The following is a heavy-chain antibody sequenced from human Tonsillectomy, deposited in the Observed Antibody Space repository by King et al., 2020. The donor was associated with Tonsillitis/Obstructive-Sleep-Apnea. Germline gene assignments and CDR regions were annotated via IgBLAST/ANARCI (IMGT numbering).Heavy chain of an antibody. J-gene: IGHJ6*03. CDR2: ISNTGST. CDR1: GGSISSYY. V-gene: IGHV4-59*08. Sequence: QLQESGPGLVKPSETLSLTCTVSGGSISSYYWSWIRPSPGKGLEWIGYISNTGSTRYSPSLKSRVTISVDTPKNQFSLRLSSVTAADTAVYYCARRYYYYMDVWGKGTTITVSS. CDR3: ARRYYYYMDV.